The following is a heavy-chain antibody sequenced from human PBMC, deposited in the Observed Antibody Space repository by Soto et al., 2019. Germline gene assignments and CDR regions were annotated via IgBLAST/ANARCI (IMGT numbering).Heavy chain of an antibody. CDR1: GFIFNNYA. Sequence: EVQLLESGGGLVQRGGSLRLSCAASGFIFNNYAMTWVRQAPGKGVEWVARVSGRGGSAYYADSVKGRLTISRDNSNNTLYLQMTNVRGEDTAVYYCVRRAGGAVVWYCDLWGRGTLVSVFS. D-gene: IGHD2-21*01. CDR3: VRRAGGAVVWYCDL. V-gene: IGHV3-23*01. CDR2: VSGRGGSA. J-gene: IGHJ2*01.